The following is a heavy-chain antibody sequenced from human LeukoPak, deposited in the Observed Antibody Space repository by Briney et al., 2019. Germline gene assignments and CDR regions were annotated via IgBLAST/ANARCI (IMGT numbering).Heavy chain of an antibody. J-gene: IGHJ3*02. V-gene: IGHV3-23*01. CDR2: ISGSGGST. CDR1: RFTFNNYW. D-gene: IGHD1-26*01. Sequence: PGGSLRLSCVASRFTFNNYWMNRVRQAPGKGLEWVSAISGSGGSTYYADSVKGRFTISRDNSKNTLYLQMNSLRAEDTAVYYCAKDWGSYYDAFDIWGQGTMVTVSS. CDR3: AKDWGSYYDAFDI.